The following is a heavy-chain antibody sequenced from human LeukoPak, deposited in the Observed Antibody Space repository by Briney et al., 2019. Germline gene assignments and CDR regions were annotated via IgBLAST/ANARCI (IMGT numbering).Heavy chain of an antibody. Sequence: TLSLTCTVSGGSMSSGSHYWSWIRQPAGKGLEWIGRITTSGDTTYNPSLKSRLTISVDTSRNHFSLNLRSVTAADTAVYYCARGYNSRSTFDVWGQGTVVTVSS. J-gene: IGHJ3*01. V-gene: IGHV4-61*02. CDR3: ARGYNSRSTFDV. CDR2: ITTSGDT. D-gene: IGHD6-13*01. CDR1: GGSMSSGSHY.